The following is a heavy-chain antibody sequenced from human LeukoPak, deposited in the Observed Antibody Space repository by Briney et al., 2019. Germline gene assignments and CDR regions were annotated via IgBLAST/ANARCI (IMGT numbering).Heavy chain of an antibody. D-gene: IGHD3-16*02. CDR2: MNSDGTTT. Sequence: GGSLRLSCAGSGFAFSSSWMHWVRQAPGKGLVWVSRMNSDGTTTNYANSVKGRFTISRDNAKNTLYLQMNSLPVEDTAVYYCTIAGSYRFDYWGQGTLVTVSP. J-gene: IGHJ4*02. CDR3: TIAGSYRFDY. V-gene: IGHV3-74*01. CDR1: GFAFSSSW.